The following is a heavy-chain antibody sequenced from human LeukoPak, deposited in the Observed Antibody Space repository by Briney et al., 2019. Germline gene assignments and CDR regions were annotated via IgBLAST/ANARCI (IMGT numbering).Heavy chain of an antibody. D-gene: IGHD3-22*01. CDR1: GYTFNRYG. CDR3: ARVPWRITMIVVVIEYYFDY. Sequence: ASVKVSCKASGYTFNRYGISWARQAPGQGLEWMGWISAHNGNPHYAPKLQGRATMTRDTSISTAYMELSRLRSDDTAVYYCARVPWRITMIVVVIEYYFDYWGQGTLVTVSS. CDR2: ISAHNGNP. V-gene: IGHV1-18*01. J-gene: IGHJ4*02.